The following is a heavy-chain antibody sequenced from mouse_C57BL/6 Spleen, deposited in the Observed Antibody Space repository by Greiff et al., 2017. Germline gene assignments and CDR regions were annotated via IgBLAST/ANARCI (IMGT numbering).Heavy chain of an antibody. J-gene: IGHJ2*01. D-gene: IGHD1-1*01. CDR1: GYTFTSYW. CDR3: ARREYCGSSGDFDY. Sequence: VQLQQPGAELVKPGASVKLSCKASGYTFTSYWMQWVKPRPGQGLEWIGEIDPSDSYTNYNQQFKGKATLSVDTSSSTAYMQLSSLTSADSAVYYSARREYCGSSGDFDYWGQGTTLTVSS. CDR2: IDPSDSYT. V-gene: IGHV1-50*01.